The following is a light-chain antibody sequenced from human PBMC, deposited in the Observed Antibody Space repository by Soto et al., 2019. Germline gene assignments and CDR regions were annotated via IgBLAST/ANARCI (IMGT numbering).Light chain of an antibody. CDR3: LQDYNFPRT. CDR2: GAS. Sequence: AIEMTQSPSSLSAAVGDRVTSTCRASQGIGNELGWYQQKPGKAPKLLIYGASRLQSGVPSRFSGSGSGTNFTLAISSLQPEDFATYFFLQDYNFPRTVCQGTWVGIK. V-gene: IGKV1-6*01. CDR1: QGIGNE. J-gene: IGKJ1*01.